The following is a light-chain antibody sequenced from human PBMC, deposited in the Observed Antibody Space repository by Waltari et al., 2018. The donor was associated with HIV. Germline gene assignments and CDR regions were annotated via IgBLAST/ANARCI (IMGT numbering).Light chain of an antibody. V-gene: IGLV5-45*02. CDR2: FYSDSDK. Sequence: QAVLTQPSSLSASPGASASLTCTLRSDINVGSYTTYWYQQKPGSPPQYLLRFYSDSDKHQGSGVPSRFSGSTDASANAGILLISGLQSEYEADYYCMTWHNSAWVFGGGTKLTVL. CDR3: MTWHNSAWV. CDR1: SDINVGSYT. J-gene: IGLJ3*02.